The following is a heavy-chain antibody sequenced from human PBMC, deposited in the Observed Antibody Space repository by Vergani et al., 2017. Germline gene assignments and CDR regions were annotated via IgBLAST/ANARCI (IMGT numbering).Heavy chain of an antibody. Sequence: QLQLQESGPGLVKPSETLSLTCAVSGGSISSSNYYWGWIRQPPGKGLEWIGSIYYSGSTYYNPSLKSRAAISVDTCKNQFSLNLSSVTAADTGVDYCARHQTPLTISGFDPWGQGTLVTVSS. J-gene: IGHJ5*02. D-gene: IGHD3-9*01. CDR1: GGSISSSNYY. CDR3: ARHQTPLTISGFDP. V-gene: IGHV4-39*01. CDR2: IYYSGST.